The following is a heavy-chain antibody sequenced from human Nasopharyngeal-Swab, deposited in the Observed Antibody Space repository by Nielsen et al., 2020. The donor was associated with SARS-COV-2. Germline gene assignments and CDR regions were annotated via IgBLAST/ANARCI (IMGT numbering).Heavy chain of an antibody. CDR2: IYSGGST. Sequence: GESLKISCAASGFTVRSNYMSWVRQAPGKGLEWVSVIYSGGSTYYADSVKGRFTISRDNSKNTLYLQMNSLRAEDTAVYYCARDTPVVPAADYYYGMDVWGQGTTVTVSS. D-gene: IGHD2-2*01. J-gene: IGHJ6*02. V-gene: IGHV3-53*01. CDR1: GFTVRSNY. CDR3: ARDTPVVPAADYYYGMDV.